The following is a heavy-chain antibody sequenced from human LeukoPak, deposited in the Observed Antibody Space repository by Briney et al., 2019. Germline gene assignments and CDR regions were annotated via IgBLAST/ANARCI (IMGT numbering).Heavy chain of an antibody. CDR2: ISGSGGST. J-gene: IGHJ3*02. Sequence: GGSLRLSCAASGFTFSSYGMSWVRQAPGKGLEWVSVISGSGGSTYYADTVKGRFTISRDNSKNTLYLQINSLRAEDTAVYYCAKDSTYCSGGSCYLPDTFDIWGQGTMVTVSS. D-gene: IGHD2-15*01. CDR1: GFTFSSYG. V-gene: IGHV3-23*01. CDR3: AKDSTYCSGGSCYLPDTFDI.